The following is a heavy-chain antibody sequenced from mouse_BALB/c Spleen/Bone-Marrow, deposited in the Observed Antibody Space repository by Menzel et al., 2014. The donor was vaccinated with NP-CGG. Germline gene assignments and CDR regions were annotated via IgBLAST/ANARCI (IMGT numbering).Heavy chain of an antibody. D-gene: IGHD2-4*01. CDR2: IRSKSNNYAT. Sequence: EAMLVEPGGGLVPPTGSLKLSWAASGFTFNTYAMNWVRQAPGKGLEWVARIRSKSNNYATYYADSVKDRFTISRDDSQSMLYLQTNNLKTEDTAMYYCVRQNYDYAWFAYWGQGTLVTVSA. V-gene: IGHV10-1*02. CDR1: GFTFNTYA. J-gene: IGHJ3*01. CDR3: VRQNYDYAWFAY.